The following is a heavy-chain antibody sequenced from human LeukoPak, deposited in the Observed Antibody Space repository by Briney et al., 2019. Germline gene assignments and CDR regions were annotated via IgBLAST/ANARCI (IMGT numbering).Heavy chain of an antibody. V-gene: IGHV4-4*02. Sequence: PSGTLSLTCAVSGDSISSGNWWSWVRQPPGKGLEWIGEIHHSGSTNYNPSLKSRVTISVDKPNNQLSLKMTSVTAADTAVYYCARGLVDTGRSRFDYWGQGTLVTVSS. CDR2: IHHSGST. CDR1: GDSISSGNW. CDR3: ARGLVDTGRSRFDY. J-gene: IGHJ4*02. D-gene: IGHD5-12*01.